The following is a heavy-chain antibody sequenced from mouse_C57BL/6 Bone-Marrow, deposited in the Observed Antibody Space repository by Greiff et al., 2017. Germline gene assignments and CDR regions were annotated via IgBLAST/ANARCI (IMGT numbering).Heavy chain of an antibody. D-gene: IGHD1-1*01. V-gene: IGHV1-77*01. J-gene: IGHJ4*01. CDR2: IGPGSGST. Sequence: QVQLKQSGAELVKPGASVKISCKASGYTFTDYYINWVKQRPGQGLEWIGKIGPGSGSTYSNEEFKGPATLTAAQSSSTAYLPRSSLTSEDSAVYFCARWDLENYGSSLYAMDYWGQGTSVTVAS. CDR1: GYTFTDYY. CDR3: ARWDLENYGSSLYAMDY.